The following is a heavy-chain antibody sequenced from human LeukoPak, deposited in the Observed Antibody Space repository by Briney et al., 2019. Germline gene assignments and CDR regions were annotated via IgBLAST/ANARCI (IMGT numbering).Heavy chain of an antibody. Sequence: PGGSLRLSCAASGFTFSSYSMNWVRQAPGKGLEWVSSISSSSYIYYADSVKGRFTISRDNAKNSLYLQMNSLRAEDTAVYYCARVLPSITDDAFDIWGQGTMVTVSS. D-gene: IGHD3-10*01. CDR1: GFTFSSYS. CDR2: ISSSSYI. CDR3: ARVLPSITDDAFDI. J-gene: IGHJ3*02. V-gene: IGHV3-21*01.